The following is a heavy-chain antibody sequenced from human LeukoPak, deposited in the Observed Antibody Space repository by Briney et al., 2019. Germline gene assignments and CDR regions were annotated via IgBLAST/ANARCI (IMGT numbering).Heavy chain of an antibody. CDR3: ARADWRSIDY. CDR2: IRPDANDG. V-gene: IGHV3-7*01. CDR1: GFTFSHYW. D-gene: IGHD1-1*01. J-gene: IGHJ4*02. Sequence: GGSPRLSCAASGFTFSHYWMAWVRQAPGKGLEWVAIIRPDANDGSYVDSVKGRFTISRDNAKNSLYLQLNSLRAEDTAVYFCARADWRSIDYWGQGALVTVSS.